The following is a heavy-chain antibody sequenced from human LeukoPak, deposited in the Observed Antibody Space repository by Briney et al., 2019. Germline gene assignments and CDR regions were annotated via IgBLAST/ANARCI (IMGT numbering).Heavy chain of an antibody. D-gene: IGHD3-22*01. CDR3: ARDPPYYYDSSGPDY. CDR1: GFTFSSYS. Sequence: GGSLRLSCAASGFTFSSYSMNWVRQAPGKGLEWVSSISSSSSYIYYADSVKGRFTTSRDNAKNSLYLQMNSLRAEDTAVYYCARDPPYYYDSSGPDYWGQGTLVTVSS. J-gene: IGHJ4*02. V-gene: IGHV3-21*01. CDR2: ISSSSSYI.